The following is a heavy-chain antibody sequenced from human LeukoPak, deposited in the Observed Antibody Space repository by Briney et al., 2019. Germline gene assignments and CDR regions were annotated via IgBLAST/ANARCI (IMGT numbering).Heavy chain of an antibody. Sequence: GGSLRLSCAASGFTVSSNYMSWVRQAPGKGLEWVSFIYSGGNTYYADSLKGRFTISRDNSKNPVHLQMNSLRAEDTAMYYCARRAGDYSHPYDYWGQGTLVTVSS. CDR3: ARRAGDYSHPYDY. J-gene: IGHJ4*02. V-gene: IGHV3-53*01. CDR1: GFTVSSNY. CDR2: IYSGGNT. D-gene: IGHD3-22*01.